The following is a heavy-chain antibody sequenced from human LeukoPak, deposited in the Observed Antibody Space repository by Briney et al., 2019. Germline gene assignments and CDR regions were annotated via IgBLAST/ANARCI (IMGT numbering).Heavy chain of an antibody. D-gene: IGHD4-17*01. CDR3: APIYGDFSDFDS. Sequence: SETLSLTCAVYGGSLSNYYWNWIRQPPGKGLEWIREVTHDGRTNHNPSLKSRVTILADTSKIQFSLTLTSVTAADTAVYYCAPIYGDFSDFDSWGQGTPVTVSS. CDR1: GGSLSNYY. V-gene: IGHV4-34*01. J-gene: IGHJ4*02. CDR2: VTHDGRT.